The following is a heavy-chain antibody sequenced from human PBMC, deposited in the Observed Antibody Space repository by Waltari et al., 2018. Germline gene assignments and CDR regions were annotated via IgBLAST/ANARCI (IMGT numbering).Heavy chain of an antibody. V-gene: IGHV4-39*02. CDR1: GGSISSSSYY. CDR3: ARDRYYYGSGSSNYFDY. J-gene: IGHJ4*02. D-gene: IGHD3-10*01. CDR2: IYYSGST. Sequence: QLQLQESGPGLVKPSETLSLTCTVSGGSISSSSYYWGWIRQPPGKGLEWIGSIYYSGSTYYNPSLKSRVTISVDTSKNQVSLKLSSVTAADTAVYYCARDRYYYGSGSSNYFDYWGQGTLVTVSS.